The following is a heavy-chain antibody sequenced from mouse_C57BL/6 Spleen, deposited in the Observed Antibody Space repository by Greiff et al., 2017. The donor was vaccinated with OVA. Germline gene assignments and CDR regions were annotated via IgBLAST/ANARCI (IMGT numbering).Heavy chain of an antibody. J-gene: IGHJ3*01. Sequence: VKVVESGPGLVAPSQCLSISCTVSGFSFTSYGVSWVRQPPGKGLEWLGVIWGDGSTNYHSAPISSLSISKDNSKSQVFLKLNSLQTDDTATDYCAKLDDVAYWGQGTLVTVSA. CDR2: IWGDGST. V-gene: IGHV2-3*01. CDR1: GFSFTSYG. CDR3: AKLDDVAY.